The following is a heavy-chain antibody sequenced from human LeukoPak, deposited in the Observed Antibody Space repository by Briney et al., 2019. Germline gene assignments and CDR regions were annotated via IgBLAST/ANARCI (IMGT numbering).Heavy chain of an antibody. V-gene: IGHV3-21*01. CDR3: ARGGIYSQGFDY. D-gene: IGHD6-13*01. Sequence: GGSLRLSCAASGFTFSGYSMNWVRQAPGKGLEWVSSISTTSDYIHYADSLKGRVAISRDNAKNSLYPQMNSLRAEDTAVYYCARGGIYSQGFDYWGQGSLVTVSS. CDR2: ISTTSDYI. J-gene: IGHJ4*02. CDR1: GFTFSGYS.